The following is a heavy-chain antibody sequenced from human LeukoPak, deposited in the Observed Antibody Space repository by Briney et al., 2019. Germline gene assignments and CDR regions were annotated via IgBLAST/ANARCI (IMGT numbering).Heavy chain of an antibody. D-gene: IGHD2-15*01. CDR2: IRYTGDT. Sequence: SETLSLTCTISGDSITSSYWSWIRHSPGKGLEWIGYIRYTGDTNYNPSFRCRVTISVDMSKNQLFLNLNSVTTADTAIYYCAKVPPQRCPGDTCYPIFEYWGQGTLVTVSS. CDR1: GDSITSSY. CDR3: AKVPPQRCPGDTCYPIFEY. J-gene: IGHJ4*02. V-gene: IGHV4-59*01.